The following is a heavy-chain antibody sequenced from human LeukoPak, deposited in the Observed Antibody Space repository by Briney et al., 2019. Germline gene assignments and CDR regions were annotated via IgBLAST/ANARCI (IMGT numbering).Heavy chain of an antibody. CDR1: GFTFSSYW. Sequence: GGSLRLSCAASGFTFSSYWMSWVRQAPGKGLEWVANTKKDGSEKEYVDSVKGRFTISRDNAKNSLYLQMNSLRVEDTAVYYCVRVDTSGYYYELSFDYWGQGTLATVSS. V-gene: IGHV3-7*01. D-gene: IGHD3-22*01. CDR3: VRVDTSGYYYELSFDY. CDR2: TKKDGSEK. J-gene: IGHJ4*02.